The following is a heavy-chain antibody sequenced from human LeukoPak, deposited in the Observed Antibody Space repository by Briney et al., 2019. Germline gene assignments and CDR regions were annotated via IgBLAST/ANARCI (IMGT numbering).Heavy chain of an antibody. V-gene: IGHV1-8*01. CDR1: GYAFTSYD. D-gene: IGHD5-24*01. CDR2: MNPNSGNT. J-gene: IGHJ4*02. CDR3: ALEMATSPFDY. Sequence: PRASVKVSCKATGYAFTSYDINWVRQATGQGLEWMGWMNPNSGNTGYAQKFQGRVTMTRNTSISTAYMELSSLRSEDTAVYYCALEMATSPFDYWGQGTLVTVSS.